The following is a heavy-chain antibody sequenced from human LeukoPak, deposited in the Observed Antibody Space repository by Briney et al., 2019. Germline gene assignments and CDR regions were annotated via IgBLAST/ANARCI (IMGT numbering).Heavy chain of an antibody. CDR1: GFTFSSYA. J-gene: IGHJ4*02. CDR2: MSGSGGNT. V-gene: IGHV3-23*01. CDR3: AKGKVREFDY. Sequence: GGSLRLSCAASGFTFSSYAMSWVRQAPGKGLEWVSTMSGSGGNTYYADSAKGRFTISRDNSKNTLSLQMNSLRAEDTAVYYCAKGKVREFDYWGQGTLVTVSS.